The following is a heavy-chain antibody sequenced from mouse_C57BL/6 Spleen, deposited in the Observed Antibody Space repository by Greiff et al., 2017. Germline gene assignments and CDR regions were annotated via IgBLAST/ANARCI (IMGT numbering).Heavy chain of an antibody. CDR1: GYSFTDYN. V-gene: IGHV1-39*01. D-gene: IGHD2-5*01. CDR2: INPNYGTT. J-gene: IGHJ3*01. Sequence: VHVKQSGPELVKPGASVKISCKASGYSFTDYNMNWVKQSNGKSLEWIGVINPNYGTTSYNQKFKGKATLTVDQSSSTAYMQLNSLTSEDSAVYYCAVNYSNYGSWFAYWGQGTLVTVSA. CDR3: AVNYSNYGSWFAY.